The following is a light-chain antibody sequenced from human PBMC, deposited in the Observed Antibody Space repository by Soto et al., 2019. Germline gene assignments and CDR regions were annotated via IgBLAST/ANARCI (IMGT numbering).Light chain of an antibody. Sequence: EIVLTQSPGTLSLSPGERATLSCRSSQSVSSSYLAWYQQKPGQAPRLLIYDVSSRATGIPDRFSGSGSGTDFTLTISRLEHEDVAVYYCQQYGSSPTFGQGTKVEIK. CDR2: DVS. V-gene: IGKV3-20*01. CDR3: QQYGSSPT. CDR1: QSVSSSY. J-gene: IGKJ1*01.